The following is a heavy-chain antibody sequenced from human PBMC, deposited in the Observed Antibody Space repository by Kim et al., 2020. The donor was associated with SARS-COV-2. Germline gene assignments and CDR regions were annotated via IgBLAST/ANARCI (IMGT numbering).Heavy chain of an antibody. V-gene: IGHV3-11*05. J-gene: IGHJ5*02. CDR3: VREPAS. Sequence: GGSLRLSCAASGFSFSDYYMNWIRQAPGKGLEWLAYINSDGSFTKYADSVNGRFTISRDNDRKSLSLQMNSLTPEDTAMYYCVREPASWGQGTLVTVFS. CDR2: INSDGSFT. CDR1: GFSFSDYY.